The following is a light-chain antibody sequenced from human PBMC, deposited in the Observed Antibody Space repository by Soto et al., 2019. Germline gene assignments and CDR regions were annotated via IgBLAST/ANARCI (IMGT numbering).Light chain of an antibody. J-gene: IGKJ4*01. CDR3: HKYDSSPLT. V-gene: IGKV3-20*01. Sequence: EIVLTQSPGTLSLSHGERATLSCRASQCVSSRYLAWYQQKPGQAPRLLIYGASSRATGIPDGFSGSGAGTDFSLIISRLEPEDVAVYYCHKYDSSPLTFGGGTKVEIK. CDR1: QCVSSRY. CDR2: GAS.